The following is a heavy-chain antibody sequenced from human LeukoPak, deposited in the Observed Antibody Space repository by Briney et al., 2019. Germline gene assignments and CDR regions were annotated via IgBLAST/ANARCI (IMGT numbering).Heavy chain of an antibody. CDR1: GFTCSSYS. D-gene: IGHD3-3*01. CDR2: ISSSSSYI. CDR3: ARDWDIWSGSIGY. J-gene: IGHJ4*02. V-gene: IGHV3-21*01. Sequence: GGSLRLSCAASGFTCSSYSMNWVRQAPGKGLEWVSSISSSSSYIYYADSVKGRFTISRDNAKNSLYLQMNSLRAEDTAVYYCARDWDIWSGSIGYWGQGTLVTVSS.